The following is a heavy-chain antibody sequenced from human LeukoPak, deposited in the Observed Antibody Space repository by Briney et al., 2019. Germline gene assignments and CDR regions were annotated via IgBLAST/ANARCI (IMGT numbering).Heavy chain of an antibody. CDR2: ISGSGGST. Sequence: GGSLRLSCAASGFTFSSYGMSWVRQAPGKGLEWVSAISGSGGSTYYADSVKGRSTISRDNSKNTLYLQMNSLRAEDTAVYYCAKGRYCSSTSCLPYYFDYWGQGTLVTVSS. J-gene: IGHJ4*02. CDR1: GFTFSSYG. V-gene: IGHV3-23*01. CDR3: AKGRYCSSTSCLPYYFDY. D-gene: IGHD2-2*01.